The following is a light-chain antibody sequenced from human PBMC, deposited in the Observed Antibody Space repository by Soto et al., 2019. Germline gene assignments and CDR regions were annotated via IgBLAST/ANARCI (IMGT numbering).Light chain of an antibody. Sequence: EIVLTQSPATLSLSPGERATLSCRASQSVSSYLAWYQQKPGQAPRLLIYDASNRATGIPARFSGSGSGTDFPLTISRLEPEDFAVYYCQQRSNWPPATFGQGTKVEIK. CDR1: QSVSSY. V-gene: IGKV3-11*01. CDR3: QQRSNWPPAT. CDR2: DAS. J-gene: IGKJ1*01.